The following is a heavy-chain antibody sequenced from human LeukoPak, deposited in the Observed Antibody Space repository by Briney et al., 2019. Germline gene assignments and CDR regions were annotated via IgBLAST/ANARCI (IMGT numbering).Heavy chain of an antibody. D-gene: IGHD5-24*01. CDR1: GFTFSSYG. V-gene: IGHV3-30*02. Sequence: GSLRLSCAASGFTFSSYGMHWVRQAPGKGLDWVAFIRYDGRNKYYADSVKGRFTISRDNSKNTLYLQMNSLRAEDTAVYYCARDNSVRDEAWWFNPWGQGTLVTVSS. CDR3: ARDNSVRDEAWWFNP. J-gene: IGHJ5*02. CDR2: IRYDGRNK.